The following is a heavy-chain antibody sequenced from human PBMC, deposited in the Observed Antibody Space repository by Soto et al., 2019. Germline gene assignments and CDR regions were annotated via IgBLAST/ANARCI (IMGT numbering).Heavy chain of an antibody. V-gene: IGHV3-30*18. J-gene: IGHJ4*02. CDR3: AKDRRTGDCDY. CDR1: GFTFSSYG. D-gene: IGHD2-21*02. Sequence: PGESLKISCAASGFTFSSYGMHWVRQAPGKGLEWVAVISYDGSNKYYADSVKGRFTISRDNSKNTLYLQVNSLRAEDTAVYYCAKDRRTGDCDYWGQGTLVTVSS. CDR2: ISYDGSNK.